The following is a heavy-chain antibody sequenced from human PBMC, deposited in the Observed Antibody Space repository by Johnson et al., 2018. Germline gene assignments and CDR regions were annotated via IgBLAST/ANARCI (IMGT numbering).Heavy chain of an antibody. CDR2: ISYDGSNK. V-gene: IGHV3-30*03. D-gene: IGHD3-22*01. Sequence: QVQLVQSGGGVVQPGRSLRLSCAASGFTFSSYGMHWVRQAPGKGLEWVAVISYDGSNKYYADSVKGRFTISRDSSKNTLYLQMSSLRAEDRAVYYCARQYYYDSSGDYYGAFDIWGQGTMVTVSS. CDR3: ARQYYYDSSGDYYGAFDI. CDR1: GFTFSSYG. J-gene: IGHJ3*02.